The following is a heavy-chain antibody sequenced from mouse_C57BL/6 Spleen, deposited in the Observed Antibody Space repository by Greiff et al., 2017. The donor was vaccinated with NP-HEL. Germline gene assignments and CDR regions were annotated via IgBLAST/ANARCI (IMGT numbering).Heavy chain of an antibody. CDR3: ARAWDRDFDY. CDR1: GYTFTSYW. D-gene: IGHD3-3*01. J-gene: IGHJ2*01. V-gene: IGHV1-50*01. CDR2: IDPSDSYT. Sequence: QVQLQQPGAELVKPGASVKLSCKASGYTFTSYWMQWVKQRPGQGLEWIGEIDPSDSYTNYNQKFKGKATLTVYTSSRTAYMQLSSLTTEDSAVYYYARAWDRDFDYWGQGTTLTVSS.